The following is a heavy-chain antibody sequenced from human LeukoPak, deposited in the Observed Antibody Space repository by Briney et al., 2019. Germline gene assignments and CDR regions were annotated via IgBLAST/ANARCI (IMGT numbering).Heavy chain of an antibody. CDR3: ARTYGSGPYYYYGMDV. V-gene: IGHV5-10-1*01. D-gene: IGHD3-10*01. CDR2: IDPSDSYT. CDR1: AYSFTGYW. Sequence: GESLKISCKGSAYSFTGYWISWVRQMPGKGLEWMGRIDPSDSYTNYSPSFQGHVTISADKSISTAYLQWSSLKASDTAMYYCARTYGSGPYYYYGMDVWGKGTTVTVSS. J-gene: IGHJ6*04.